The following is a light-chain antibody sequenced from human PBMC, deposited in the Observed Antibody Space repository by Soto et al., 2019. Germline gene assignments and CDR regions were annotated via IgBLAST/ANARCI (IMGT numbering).Light chain of an antibody. Sequence: DIVMTQSPDSLAVSLGERATISCKSSQTISYTSINKTYLAWYQQRPGQPPKLLIYWASIRGSGVPDRLSGSGFGTDFTLTISSLQTEDVAVYYCQQYFSYPLTFGGGTKVEGK. J-gene: IGKJ4*01. CDR1: QTISYTSINKTY. CDR3: QQYFSYPLT. CDR2: WAS. V-gene: IGKV4-1*01.